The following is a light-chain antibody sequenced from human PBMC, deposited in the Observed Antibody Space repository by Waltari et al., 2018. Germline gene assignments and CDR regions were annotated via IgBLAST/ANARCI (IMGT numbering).Light chain of an antibody. CDR2: ANN. CDR3: AAWDDSLNGWV. J-gene: IGLJ3*02. V-gene: IGLV1-44*01. Sequence: QSVLTQPPSASGTPGQRVTISCSGCSSNIRSYTLNWYQQLPGTAPKLLIYANNRRPSAVPDRFSGSKSGTSASLAISGLQSEDEADYYCAAWDDSLNGWVFGGGSKLTVL. CDR1: SSNIRSYT.